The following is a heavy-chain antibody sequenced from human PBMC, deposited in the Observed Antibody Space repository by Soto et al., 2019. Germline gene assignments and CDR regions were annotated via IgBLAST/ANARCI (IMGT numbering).Heavy chain of an antibody. CDR2: IYWHDEK. D-gene: IGHD6-6*01. Sequence: QITLKESGPSVVKPTQTLTLTCTFSGFSLTTNGMGVSWIRQPPGKAPEWLALIYWHDEKRFSPSLKSRLTIATDTAEDHVVLTLTNVDHVDTATYFGARSRLAAPPFFDFWGQGTLVTVSS. CDR1: GFSLTTNGMG. V-gene: IGHV2-5*01. J-gene: IGHJ4*02. CDR3: ARSRLAAPPFFDF.